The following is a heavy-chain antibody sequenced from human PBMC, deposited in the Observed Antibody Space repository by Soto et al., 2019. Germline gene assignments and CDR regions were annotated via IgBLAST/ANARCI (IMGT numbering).Heavy chain of an antibody. Sequence: TVSGGSISSGGYYWSWIRQHPGKGLEWIGYIYYSGSTYYNPSLKSRVTISVDTSKNQFSLKLSSVTAADTAVYYCASGQASYDSSGHGAFDIWGQGTMVTVSS. J-gene: IGHJ3*02. CDR1: GGSISSGGYY. V-gene: IGHV4-31*03. CDR2: IYYSGST. CDR3: ASGQASYDSSGHGAFDI. D-gene: IGHD3-22*01.